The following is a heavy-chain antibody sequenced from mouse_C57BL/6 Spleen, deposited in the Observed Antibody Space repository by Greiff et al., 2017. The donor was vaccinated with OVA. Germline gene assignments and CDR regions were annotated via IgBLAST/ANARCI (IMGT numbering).Heavy chain of an antibody. CDR3: ARSDYGSRTGYFDV. D-gene: IGHD1-1*01. CDR1: GYSFTSYY. Sequence: QVQLKQSGPELVKPGASVKISCKASGYSFTSYYIHWVKQRPGQGLEWIGWTYPGSGNTKYNEKFKGKATLTADTSSSTAYMQLSSLTSEDSAVYYCARSDYGSRTGYFDVWGTGTTVTVSS. J-gene: IGHJ1*03. V-gene: IGHV1-66*01. CDR2: TYPGSGNT.